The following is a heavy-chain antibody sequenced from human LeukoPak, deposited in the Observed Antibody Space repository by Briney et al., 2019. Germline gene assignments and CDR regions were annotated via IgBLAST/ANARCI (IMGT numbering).Heavy chain of an antibody. D-gene: IGHD4-17*01. Sequence: SETLSLTCIVSGGSISSSSYYWGWIRQPPGKGLEWIGSIYYSGSTYYNPSLKSRVTISVDTSKNQFSLKLSSVTAADTAVYYCARPYGAAGLDWGQGTLVTVSS. CDR3: ARPYGAAGLD. V-gene: IGHV4-39*01. J-gene: IGHJ4*02. CDR1: GGSISSSSYY. CDR2: IYYSGST.